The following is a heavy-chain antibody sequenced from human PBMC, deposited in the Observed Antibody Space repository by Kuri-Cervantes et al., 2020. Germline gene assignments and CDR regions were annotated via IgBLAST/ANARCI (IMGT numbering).Heavy chain of an antibody. J-gene: IGHJ4*02. CDR2: ISAYNGNT. Sequence: ASVKVSCKASGYTFTGYYMHWVRQAPGQGLEWMGWISAYNGNTNYAQKLQGRVTMTTDTSTSTAYMELRSLRSDDTAVYYCARDRRAAVFDYWGQGTLVTVSS. CDR3: ARDRRAAVFDY. CDR1: GYTFTGYY. V-gene: IGHV1-18*04. D-gene: IGHD6-13*01.